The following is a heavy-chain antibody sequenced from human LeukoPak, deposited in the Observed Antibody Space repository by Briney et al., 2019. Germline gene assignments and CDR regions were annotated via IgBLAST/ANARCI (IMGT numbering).Heavy chain of an antibody. J-gene: IGHJ4*02. Sequence: ASVKVSCKASGYTFTSYDINWVRQATGQRLEWMGWMNPNSGNTGYAQKFQGRVTMTRDTSISTAYMELSRLRSDDTAVYYCARRPRPGSGSCYTYWGQGTLVTVSS. CDR2: MNPNSGNT. V-gene: IGHV1-8*01. D-gene: IGHD3-10*01. CDR1: GYTFTSYD. CDR3: ARRPRPGSGSCYTY.